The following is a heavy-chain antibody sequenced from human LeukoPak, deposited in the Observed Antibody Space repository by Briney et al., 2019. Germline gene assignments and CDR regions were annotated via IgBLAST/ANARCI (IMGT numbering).Heavy chain of an antibody. V-gene: IGHV3-7*01. CDR2: IKKDGSAE. CDR3: ATYDNWVAGHV. J-gene: IGHJ6*02. D-gene: IGHD3-22*01. Sequence: GGSLRLSCPASEFTFSDYWMSGVGQAPGKGPEGVANIKKDGSAEQYVDSVKGRFTLSRDTAKNSLFLQMNSLRVEDTAVYYCATYDNWVAGHVWGQGPTVSVSS. CDR1: EFTFSDYW.